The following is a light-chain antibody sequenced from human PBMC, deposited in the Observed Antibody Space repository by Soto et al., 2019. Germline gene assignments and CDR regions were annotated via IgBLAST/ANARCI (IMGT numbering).Light chain of an antibody. Sequence: DIQMTQSPSSLSASVGDRVTITCRASQSISTYVNCYQQKPAKVPQLLIYAASSLKNGVPARFSGSGSGTDFTLTISSLQPEDFATDYCQQNYITGWTFGQETKVEIK. V-gene: IGKV1-39*01. CDR1: QSISTY. J-gene: IGKJ1*01. CDR3: QQNYITGWT. CDR2: AAS.